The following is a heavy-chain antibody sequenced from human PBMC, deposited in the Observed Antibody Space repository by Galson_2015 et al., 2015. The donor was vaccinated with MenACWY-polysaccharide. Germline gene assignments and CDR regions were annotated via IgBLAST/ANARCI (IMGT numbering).Heavy chain of an antibody. CDR1: GFSFSTYW. CDR3: TKAGAKYCRGSSCYFNWFDP. D-gene: IGHD2-15*01. CDR2: ITADGSAT. V-gene: IGHV3-74*01. J-gene: IGHJ5*02. Sequence: SLRLSCAASGFSFSTYWMHWVRHAPGKGLVWVSRITADGSATDYADSVRGRFTISRDNAKNTLYLEMNSLRAEDTAVYYCTKAGAKYCRGSSCYFNWFDPWGQGTLVTVSS.